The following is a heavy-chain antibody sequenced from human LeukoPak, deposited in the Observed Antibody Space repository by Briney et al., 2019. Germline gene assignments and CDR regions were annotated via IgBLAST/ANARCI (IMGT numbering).Heavy chain of an antibody. D-gene: IGHD2-2*01. CDR1: GYTFTSYA. CDR2: INAGTGNT. Sequence: GASVTVSCTASGYTFTSYAMNWVRQAPGQGLEWMGWINAGTGNTQYSQKFQGRVTNTRDTSASTVYMELSSLRSEDTAVYYCARDLGGYCSSTSCFYAFDIWGQGTMVTVSS. V-gene: IGHV1-3*01. J-gene: IGHJ3*02. CDR3: ARDLGGYCSSTSCFYAFDI.